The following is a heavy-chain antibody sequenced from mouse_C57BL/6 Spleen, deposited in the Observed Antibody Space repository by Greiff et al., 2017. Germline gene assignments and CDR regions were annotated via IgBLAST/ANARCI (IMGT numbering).Heavy chain of an antibody. CDR2: IDPENGDT. J-gene: IGHJ4*01. CDR3: TTVVAKDYYAMDY. CDR1: GFNIKDDY. V-gene: IGHV14-4*01. D-gene: IGHD1-1*01. Sequence: EVQLVESGAELVRPGASVKLSCTASGFNIKDDYMHWVKQRPEQGLEWIGWIDPENGDTEYASKFQGKATITADTSSNTAYLQLSSLTSEDTAVYYCTTVVAKDYYAMDYWGQGTSVTVSS.